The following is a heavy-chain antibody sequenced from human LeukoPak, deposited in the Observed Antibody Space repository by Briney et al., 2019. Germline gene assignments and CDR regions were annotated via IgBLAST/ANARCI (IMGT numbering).Heavy chain of an antibody. CDR3: ARVVYSGYDFRGAMDV. CDR2: IYYTGST. J-gene: IGHJ6*03. D-gene: IGHD5-12*01. Sequence: SETLSLTCTVSGGSISTYYWSWIRQPPGKGLEWIGYIYYTGSTNYNPSLKSRVTISVDTSKNQFPLKVSSVTAADTAVYYCARVVYSGYDFRGAMDVWGKGTTVTVSS. CDR1: GGSISTYY. V-gene: IGHV4-59*01.